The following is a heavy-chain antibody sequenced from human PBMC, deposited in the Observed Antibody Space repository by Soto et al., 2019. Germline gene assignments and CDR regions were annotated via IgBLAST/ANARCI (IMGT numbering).Heavy chain of an antibody. Sequence: ESGGGLVQPGGSLRLSCAASGFTFSSYAMSWVRQAPGKGLEWVSAISGSGGSTYYADSVKGRFTISRDNSKNTLYLQMNSLRAEDTAVYYCAKLAMVRGVITQYYYYYGMDVWGQGTTVTVSS. V-gene: IGHV3-23*01. CDR3: AKLAMVRGVITQYYYYYGMDV. D-gene: IGHD3-10*01. J-gene: IGHJ6*02. CDR2: ISGSGGST. CDR1: GFTFSSYA.